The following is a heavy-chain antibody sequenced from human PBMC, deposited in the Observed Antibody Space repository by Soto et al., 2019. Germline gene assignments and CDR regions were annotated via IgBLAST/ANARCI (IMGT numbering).Heavy chain of an antibody. CDR3: AKDDYSSSSGMDY. V-gene: IGHV3-9*01. J-gene: IGHJ4*02. Sequence: EVQLVESGGGLVQPGRSLRLSCAASGFTFDDYAMHWVRQAPGKGLEWVSSINWNSSSIGYADSVKGLFTIARDNAKNSLYLQMNGLSAEDTAFYYCAKDDYSSSSGMDYWGQGTLVTVSS. D-gene: IGHD6-6*01. CDR1: GFTFDDYA. CDR2: INWNSSSI.